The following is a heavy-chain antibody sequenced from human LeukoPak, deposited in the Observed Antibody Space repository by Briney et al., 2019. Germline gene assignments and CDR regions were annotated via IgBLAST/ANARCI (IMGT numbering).Heavy chain of an antibody. CDR1: GFTFSGWA. D-gene: IGHD2-2*01. Sequence: PGGSLRLSCAASGFTFSGWAMSWVRQAPGKGLEWVSAVSPSGDTTYYADSVKGRFTISRDNSKNTLYLQMNSLRAGDTAVYYCAKEGCTRCTPFVDYWGQGILVTVSS. V-gene: IGHV3-23*01. CDR2: VSPSGDTT. J-gene: IGHJ4*02. CDR3: AKEGCTRCTPFVDY.